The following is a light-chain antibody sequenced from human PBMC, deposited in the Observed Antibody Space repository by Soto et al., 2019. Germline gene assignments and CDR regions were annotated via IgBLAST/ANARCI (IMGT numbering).Light chain of an antibody. CDR3: QSYDSSLSVPLV. CDR1: SSNIGAGYD. J-gene: IGLJ1*01. CDR2: GNS. V-gene: IGLV1-40*01. Sequence: QSVLTQPPSVSGAPGQRVTISCTGSSSNIGAGYDVHWYQQLPGTAPKLLIYGNSNRPSGLPDRFSGSKSGTSASLAITGLQAEDEADYYCQSYDSSLSVPLVFGTGTKLTVL.